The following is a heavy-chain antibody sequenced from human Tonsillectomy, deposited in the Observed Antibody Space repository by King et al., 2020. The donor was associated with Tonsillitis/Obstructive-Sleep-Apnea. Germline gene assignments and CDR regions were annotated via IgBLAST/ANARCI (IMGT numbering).Heavy chain of an antibody. CDR3: AGENTAMATDAFDI. D-gene: IGHD5-18*01. Sequence: VQLQQWGAGLLKPSETLSLTCAVYGGSFSGYYWSWIRQPPGKGLEWIGEINHSGSTNYNPSLKSRVIISVDTSKNQFSLKLSSVTAADTAVYYCAGENTAMATDAFDIWGQGTMVTVSS. CDR1: GGSFSGYY. V-gene: IGHV4-34*01. J-gene: IGHJ3*02. CDR2: INHSGST.